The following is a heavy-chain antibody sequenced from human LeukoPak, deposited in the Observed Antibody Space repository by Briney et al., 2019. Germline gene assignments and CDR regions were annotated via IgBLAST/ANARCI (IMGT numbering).Heavy chain of an antibody. V-gene: IGHV3-48*03. J-gene: IGHJ4*02. D-gene: IGHD1-26*01. Sequence: QPGGSLRLSCAASGFTFSSYEMNWVRQAPGKGLEWVSYISSSGSTIYYADSVKGRFTISRDNAKNTLYLQMNSLRAEDTAVYYCARDPEGDGSYSSDYWGQGTLVTVSS. CDR3: ARDPEGDGSYSSDY. CDR2: ISSSGSTI. CDR1: GFTFSSYE.